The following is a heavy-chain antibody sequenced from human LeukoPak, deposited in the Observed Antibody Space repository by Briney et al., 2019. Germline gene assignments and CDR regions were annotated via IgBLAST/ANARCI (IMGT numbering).Heavy chain of an antibody. D-gene: IGHD6-13*01. Sequence: GGSLRLSCAASGFTVSSYAMSWVRQPPGKGLEWASAITGSGGSTYYADSVKGRFTMSRDNSKTTLYLPMNSRRAEATAVYYCAKDAGGSSVCSCFDHWGQGTLVTVSS. J-gene: IGHJ5*02. CDR2: ITGSGGST. CDR1: GFTVSSYA. CDR3: AKDAGGSSVCSCFDH. V-gene: IGHV3-23*01.